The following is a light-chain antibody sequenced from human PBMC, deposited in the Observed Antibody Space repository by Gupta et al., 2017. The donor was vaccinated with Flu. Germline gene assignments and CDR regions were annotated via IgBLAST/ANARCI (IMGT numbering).Light chain of an antibody. CDR3: RQGTHWPPYT. CDR1: QSLVKSDGNTY. Sequence: TLGQPASISCRSSQSLVKSDGNTYLNWFKQRPGQSPRRLIYQVSNRDAGVPDRFSGSGSGTDFTLKISRGEAEDVGVYYCRQGTHWPPYTFGQGTKLEIK. CDR2: QVS. J-gene: IGKJ2*01. V-gene: IGKV2-30*01.